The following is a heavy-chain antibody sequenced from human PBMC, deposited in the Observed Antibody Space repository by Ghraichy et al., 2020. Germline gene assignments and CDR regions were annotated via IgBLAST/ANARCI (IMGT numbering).Heavy chain of an antibody. V-gene: IGHV4-39*01. D-gene: IGHD6-13*01. CDR2: LYYNGRT. Sequence: SETPSLTCTVSGGSSSSSNYNWGWIRQPPGKGLEWIGILYYNGRTYYNPSLRSRVTISADTSKNQLSLKLTSVTAADTAVFYCARLERYSSSWYGYFDSWGQGTLVTVSS. CDR3: ARLERYSSSWYGYFDS. CDR1: GGSSSSSNYN. J-gene: IGHJ4*02.